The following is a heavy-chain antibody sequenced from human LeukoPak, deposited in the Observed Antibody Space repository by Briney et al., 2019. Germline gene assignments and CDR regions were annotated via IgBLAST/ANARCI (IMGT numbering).Heavy chain of an antibody. CDR2: INPKSGGT. Sequence: ASVKVSCKASTYTFTDYYIHWVRQAPGQGLEWMGWINPKSGGTYYGQKFQGRVTMTRDTSISTAYMELSSLRSDDTAVYYCARSWDGYNFDFWGQGTLVTVSS. CDR3: ARSWDGYNFDF. V-gene: IGHV1-2*02. J-gene: IGHJ4*02. CDR1: TYTFTDYY. D-gene: IGHD5-24*01.